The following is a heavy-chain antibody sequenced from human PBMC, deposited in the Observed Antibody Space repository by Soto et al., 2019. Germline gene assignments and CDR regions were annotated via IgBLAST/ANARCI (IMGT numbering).Heavy chain of an antibody. CDR3: APRPGGGGY. CDR1: GFTVSNNY. D-gene: IGHD3-10*01. V-gene: IGHV3-53*01. CDR2: IYSGGYT. J-gene: IGHJ4*02. Sequence: EVQLVESGGGLIQPGGSLRLSCAVSGFTVSNNYMSWVRQAPGKGLEGVSVIYSGGYTAYGDSVKGRFTISRDNSKNTQNPQKNSLGAGDRAVYYRAPRPGGGGYWGQGTLVTVSS.